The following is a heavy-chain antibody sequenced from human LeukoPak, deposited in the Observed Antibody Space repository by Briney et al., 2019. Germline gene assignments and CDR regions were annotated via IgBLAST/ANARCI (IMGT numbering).Heavy chain of an antibody. V-gene: IGHV3-7*03. J-gene: IGHJ6*03. CDR3: AKNGDRGAYCTGGTCYPYFYYYMDV. Sequence: GGSLRLSCAASGFTFSSYWMSWVRQAPGKGLEWVANIKQDGSEKYYVDSVKGRFTISRDNSKNTLYLQMNSLRAEDTAIYYCAKNGDRGAYCTGGTCYPYFYYYMDVWCKGTTVTI. D-gene: IGHD2-15*01. CDR2: IKQDGSEK. CDR1: GFTFSSYW.